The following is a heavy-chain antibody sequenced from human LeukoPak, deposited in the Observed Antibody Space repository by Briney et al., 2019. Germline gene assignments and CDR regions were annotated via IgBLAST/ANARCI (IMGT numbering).Heavy chain of an antibody. J-gene: IGHJ4*02. CDR2: ISGSGGST. Sequence: GGSLRLSCAASGFTFSSYGMSWVRQAPGKGLEWVSAISGSGGSTYYADSVKGRFTISRDNSKNTLYLQMNSLRAEDTAVYYCAKEIWPTVTTPGWTYFDYWGQGALVTVSS. D-gene: IGHD4-17*01. CDR3: AKEIWPTVTTPGWTYFDY. V-gene: IGHV3-23*01. CDR1: GFTFSSYG.